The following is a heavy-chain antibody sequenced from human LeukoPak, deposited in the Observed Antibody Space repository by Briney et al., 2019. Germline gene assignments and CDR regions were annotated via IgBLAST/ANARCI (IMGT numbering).Heavy chain of an antibody. CDR1: GGTFSSYA. D-gene: IGHD1-26*01. CDR3: ARWILTSPRGWYSGGWFDP. CDR2: IIPIFGTA. V-gene: IGHV1-69*05. Sequence: SVKVSCKASGGTFSSYAISWVRQAPGQGLEWMGGIIPIFGTANYAQKFQGRVTITTDESTSTAYMELSSLRSEDTAVYYCARWILTSPRGWYSGGWFDPWGQGTLVTVSS. J-gene: IGHJ5*02.